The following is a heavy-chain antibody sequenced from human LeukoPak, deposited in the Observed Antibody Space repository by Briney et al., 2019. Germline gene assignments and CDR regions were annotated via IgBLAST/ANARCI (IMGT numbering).Heavy chain of an antibody. J-gene: IGHJ4*02. CDR3: ARESLEPYYYDSSGYSPLGY. Sequence: GRSLRLSCAASGFTFSSYAMHWVRQAPGKGLEWVAVISYDGSNKYYADSVKGRFTISRDNSKNTLYLQMNSLRAEDTAVYYCARESLEPYYYDSSGYSPLGYWGQGTLVTVSS. V-gene: IGHV3-30-3*01. CDR2: ISYDGSNK. CDR1: GFTFSSYA. D-gene: IGHD3-22*01.